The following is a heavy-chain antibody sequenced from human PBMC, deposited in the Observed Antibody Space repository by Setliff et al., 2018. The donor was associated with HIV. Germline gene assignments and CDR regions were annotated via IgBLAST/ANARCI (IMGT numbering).Heavy chain of an antibody. CDR2: INIYTGDR. V-gene: IGHV1-18*01. D-gene: IGHD2-15*01. Sequence: KVSCKASGYTFAGYGIHWVRQAPGQGLEWVGWINIYTGDRTYADNFQYRVTMTADTSTSTVYTELRHLRSDDTAVYYCARDSSASRTPPLHWGQGTLVTVSS. CDR1: GYTFAGYG. CDR3: ARDSSASRTPPLH. J-gene: IGHJ4*02.